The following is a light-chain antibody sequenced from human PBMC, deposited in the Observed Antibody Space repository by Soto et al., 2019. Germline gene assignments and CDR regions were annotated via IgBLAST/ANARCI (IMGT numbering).Light chain of an antibody. CDR1: SSDVGGYNY. CDR3: SSYTINSSQYV. Sequence: QSALTQPASVSGSPGQSITISCTGTSSDVGGYNYVSWYQQHPGKAPKLMTYEVTKRPSGVSDRFSGSKSGNTASLTISGLQAEHEADHYCSSYTINSSQYVSGNGTKVT. CDR2: EVT. V-gene: IGLV2-14*01. J-gene: IGLJ1*01.